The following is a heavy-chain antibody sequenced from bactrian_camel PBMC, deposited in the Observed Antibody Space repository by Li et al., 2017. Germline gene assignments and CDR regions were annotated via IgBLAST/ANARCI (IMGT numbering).Heavy chain of an antibody. CDR1: GDTDRPDT. D-gene: IGHD2*01. V-gene: IGHV3S53*01. CDR2: IDKDGRT. J-gene: IGHJ4*01. Sequence: HVQLVESGGGSVKAGGSLRLSCGASGDTDRPDTWCMGWYRGPQRLGVASIDKDGRTTYADSVKGRFTISQDNAKNTLYLQMTSLEPGDTGMYYCAADPFARSCVTKDVTILSYYGQGTQVTVS.